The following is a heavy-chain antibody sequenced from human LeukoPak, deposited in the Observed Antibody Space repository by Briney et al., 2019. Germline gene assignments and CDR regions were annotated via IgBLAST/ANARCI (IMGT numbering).Heavy chain of an antibody. CDR3: ARIGQSVHYYVDV. Sequence: SETLSLTCTVSGDSVSSPTYFWGWIRHPPGKGLEWIGSIFYYGTSYYNPSLKSRVTISVDTSTNQFSLKLNSVTAADTAVYYCARIGQSVHYYVDVWGNGTTVDVSS. V-gene: IGHV4-39*01. CDR2: IFYYGTS. J-gene: IGHJ6*03. D-gene: IGHD3/OR15-3a*01. CDR1: GDSVSSPTYF.